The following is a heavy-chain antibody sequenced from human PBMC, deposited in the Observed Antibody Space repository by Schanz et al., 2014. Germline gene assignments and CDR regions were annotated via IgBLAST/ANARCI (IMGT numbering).Heavy chain of an antibody. D-gene: IGHD3-10*01. V-gene: IGHV3-23*04. Sequence: EVQLVESGGGLIQPGGSLRLSCAASGFTFGDYAMTWVRQAPGKRLEWVAAINTGVNTYYADSVRGRFTMSRDNSKNTLFLQMNSLRPEDTAVYYCAKYRGYYRVSGSYRELEYWGQGTLXTVSS. CDR3: AKYRGYYRVSGSYRELEY. CDR2: INTGVNT. CDR1: GFTFGDYA. J-gene: IGHJ4*02.